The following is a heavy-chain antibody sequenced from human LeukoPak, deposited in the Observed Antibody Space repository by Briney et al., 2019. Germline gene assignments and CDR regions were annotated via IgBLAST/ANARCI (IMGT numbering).Heavy chain of an antibody. Sequence: SETLSLTCTVSGGSISSYYWNWIRQPPGKGLEWIGNIYYSGSTNYNPSLKSRVTISVDTSKNQFSLKLSSVTAADTAVYYCARGALDTKTRFDYWGQGTLVTVSS. CDR3: ARGALDTKTRFDY. J-gene: IGHJ4*02. CDR2: IYYSGST. V-gene: IGHV4-59*01. D-gene: IGHD5-18*01. CDR1: GGSISSYY.